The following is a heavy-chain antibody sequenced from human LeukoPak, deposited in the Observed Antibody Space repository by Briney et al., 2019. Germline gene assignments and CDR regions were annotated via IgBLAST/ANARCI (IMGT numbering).Heavy chain of an antibody. J-gene: IGHJ5*02. D-gene: IGHD3-3*01. CDR3: AREQMDYDFWSGTINWFDP. CDR2: IRSTANGYAT. CDR1: GFTFSGSA. V-gene: IGHV3-73*01. Sequence: GGSLRLSCAASGFTFSGSALHWVRQASGKGLEWVGRIRSTANGYATAYAASVKGRFTISRDDSKNTAYLQMDSLKTEDTAVYYCAREQMDYDFWSGTINWFDPWGQGTLVTVSS.